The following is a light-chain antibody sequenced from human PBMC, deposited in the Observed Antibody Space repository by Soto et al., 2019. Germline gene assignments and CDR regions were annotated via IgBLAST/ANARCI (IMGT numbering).Light chain of an antibody. CDR2: GAA. J-gene: IGKJ3*01. V-gene: IGKV3-15*01. Sequence: EILMTQSPATLSVSPGERATLSCRASQSINDNLAWFQQKPAQAPRLLVYGAATRAAGGPATFSGSGSGTEFTLTISSLQSEDFAVYFCQQYDDWPFTFGPGTKVDIK. CDR1: QSINDN. CDR3: QQYDDWPFT.